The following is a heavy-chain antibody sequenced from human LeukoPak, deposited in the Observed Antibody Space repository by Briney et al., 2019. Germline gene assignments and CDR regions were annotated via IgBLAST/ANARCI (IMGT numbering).Heavy chain of an antibody. CDR3: AREGTYYDILTGYPLAGVRSYYFDY. D-gene: IGHD3-9*01. J-gene: IGHJ4*02. CDR1: GYTFTSYG. V-gene: IGHV1-18*04. CDR2: ISAYNGNT. Sequence: ASVKVSCKASGYTFTSYGISWVRQAPGQGREGMGWISAYNGNTNYAQKLQGRVTMTTDTSTSTAYMELRSLRSDDTAVYYCAREGTYYDILTGYPLAGVRSYYFDYWGQGTLVTVSS.